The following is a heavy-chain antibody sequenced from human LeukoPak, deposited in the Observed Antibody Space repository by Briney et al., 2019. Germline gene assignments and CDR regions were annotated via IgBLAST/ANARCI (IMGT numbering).Heavy chain of an antibody. J-gene: IGHJ5*01. Sequence: SETLSVTCTVSGGSITTIPYNGGWIRQPPGKGLEWIGTISYVGTTYYEPSLKSRVTMSIDTSKNQFSLNLNSATAADTAVYYCARHPTGYPNWFDSWGQGTLVIVSS. CDR1: GGSITTIPYN. V-gene: IGHV4-39*01. CDR2: ISYVGTT. CDR3: ARHPTGYPNWFDS. D-gene: IGHD3-9*01.